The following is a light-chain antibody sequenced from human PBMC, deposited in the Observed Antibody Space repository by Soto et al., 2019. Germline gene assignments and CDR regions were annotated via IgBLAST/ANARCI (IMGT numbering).Light chain of an antibody. V-gene: IGKV1-5*03. CDR1: QTISSW. Sequence: DIHMTQSLSTLSASVGDRVTITCRASQTISSWLAWYQQKPGKAPKLLIYKASTLKSGVPSRFSGSGSGTEFTLTISSLQPDDFATYYCQHYNSYSEAFGQGTKVDI. CDR2: KAS. J-gene: IGKJ1*01. CDR3: QHYNSYSEA.